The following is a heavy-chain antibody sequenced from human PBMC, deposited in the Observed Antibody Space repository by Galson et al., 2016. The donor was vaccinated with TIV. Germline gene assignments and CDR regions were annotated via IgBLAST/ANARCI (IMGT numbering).Heavy chain of an antibody. CDR1: GFTFSSYW. J-gene: IGHJ4*02. CDR3: ARDFPPGYGSSFNDY. D-gene: IGHD6-13*01. CDR2: IKQDGSEK. V-gene: IGHV3-7*01. Sequence: SLRLSCAASGFTFSSYWMSWVRQAPGKGLEWVANIKQDGSEKYYVDSVKGRFTISRDNAKNSLFLQMNGLRAEDRAVYYCARDFPPGYGSSFNDYWGQGTLVTVSS.